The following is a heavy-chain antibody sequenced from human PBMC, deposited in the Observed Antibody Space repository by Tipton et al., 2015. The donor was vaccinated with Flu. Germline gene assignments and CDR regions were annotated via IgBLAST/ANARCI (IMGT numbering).Heavy chain of an antibody. CDR1: GGSFSGYY. D-gene: IGHD3-3*01. CDR2: INHSGST. Sequence: GLVKPSETLSLTCAVYGGSFSGYYWSWIRQPPGKGLEWIGEINHSGSTNYNPSLKSRVTISVDTSKNQFSLKLSSVTAADTAVYYCAISYDFWSGYYPDYWGQGTLVTVSS. CDR3: AISYDFWSGYYPDY. J-gene: IGHJ4*02. V-gene: IGHV4-34*01.